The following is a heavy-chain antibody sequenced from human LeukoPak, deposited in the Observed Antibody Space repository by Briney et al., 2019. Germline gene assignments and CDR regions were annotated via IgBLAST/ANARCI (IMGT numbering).Heavy chain of an antibody. Sequence: ETLSLTCAVSGYSISRGSYWGWIRQPPGKGLEWVANMKQDGSEKYYVDSVKGRFTISRDNAKNSLYLQMNSLRAEDTAVYYCARVDYYYYYMDVWGKGTTVTVSS. CDR3: ARVDYYYYYMDV. CDR2: MKQDGSEK. CDR1: GYSISRGSY. J-gene: IGHJ6*03. V-gene: IGHV3-7*01.